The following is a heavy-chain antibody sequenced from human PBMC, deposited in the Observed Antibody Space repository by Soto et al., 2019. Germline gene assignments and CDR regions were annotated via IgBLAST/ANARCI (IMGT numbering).Heavy chain of an antibody. V-gene: IGHV4-34*01. D-gene: IGHD2-8*02. CDR1: GGSFSGYY. CDR3: ARDKITGLFDY. Sequence: QVQLQQWGAGLLKPSETLSLTCAVYGGSFSGYYWTWIRQPPGPGLEWIGEINHSGNTNYNPSLKSRVTISVDTSKNQFSLKLTSVTATNTAVYYCARDKITGLFDYWGQGTLVTVSS. CDR2: INHSGNT. J-gene: IGHJ4*02.